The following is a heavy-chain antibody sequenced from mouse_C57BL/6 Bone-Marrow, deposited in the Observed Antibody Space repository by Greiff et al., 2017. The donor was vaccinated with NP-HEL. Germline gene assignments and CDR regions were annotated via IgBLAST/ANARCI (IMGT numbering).Heavy chain of an antibody. V-gene: IGHV10-1*01. CDR2: IRSKSNNYAT. Sequence: EVQLVESGGGLVQPKGSLKLSCAASGFSFNTYAMNWVRQAPGKGLEWVARIRSKSNNYATYYADSVKDRFTISRDDSESMLYLQMNNLKTEDTAMYYCVRHSLYGYDNFDYWGQGTTLTVSS. J-gene: IGHJ2*01. CDR1: GFSFNTYA. CDR3: VRHSLYGYDNFDY. D-gene: IGHD2-2*01.